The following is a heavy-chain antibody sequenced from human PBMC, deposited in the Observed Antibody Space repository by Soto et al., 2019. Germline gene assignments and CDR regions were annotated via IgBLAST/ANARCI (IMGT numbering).Heavy chain of an antibody. V-gene: IGHV4-31*03. CDR2: IYYSGST. D-gene: IGHD2-8*01. J-gene: IGHJ3*02. CDR3: ARESHPYCTNGVCYHDAFDI. CDR1: GGSISSGGYY. Sequence: PSETLSLTCTVSGGSISSGGYYWSWIRQHPGKGLEWIGYIYYSGSTYYNPSLKSRVTISVDTSKNQFSLKLSSVTAADTAVYYCARESHPYCTNGVCYHDAFDIWGQGTMVTVSS.